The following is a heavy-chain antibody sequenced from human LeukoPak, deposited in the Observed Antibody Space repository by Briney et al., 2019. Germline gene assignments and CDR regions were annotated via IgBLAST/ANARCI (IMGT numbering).Heavy chain of an antibody. CDR1: GFTFSKNG. J-gene: IGHJ4*02. CDR2: IWYDGSNK. D-gene: IGHD1-26*01. Sequence: GGSLRLSCAASGFTFSKNGMHWVRPAPGKGREWVAVIWYDGSNKYYADSVKGRFTISRDNSKNTLYLQTNSLRAEDTAVYYCASSVGATSDYWGQGALVTVS. CDR3: ASSVGATSDY. V-gene: IGHV3-33*01.